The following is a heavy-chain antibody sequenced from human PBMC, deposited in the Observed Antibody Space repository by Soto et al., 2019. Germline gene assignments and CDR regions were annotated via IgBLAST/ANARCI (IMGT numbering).Heavy chain of an antibody. Sequence: SETLSLTCTVSGGSISSSSYYWGWIRQPPGKGLEWIGSIYYSGSTYYNPSLKSRVTISVDTSKNQFSLKLSSVTAADTAVYYCARHRVNAWGKRYGYEAPFDTWGQGTLVTVSS. V-gene: IGHV4-39*01. D-gene: IGHD5-18*01. CDR1: GGSISSSSYY. CDR2: IYYSGST. CDR3: ARHRVNAWGKRYGYEAPFDT. J-gene: IGHJ5*02.